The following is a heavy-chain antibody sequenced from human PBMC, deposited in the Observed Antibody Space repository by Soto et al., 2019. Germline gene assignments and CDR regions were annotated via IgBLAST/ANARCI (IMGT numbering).Heavy chain of an antibody. Sequence: SVKVSCKAPGGTFSSYAISWVRQAPGQGLEWMGGIIPIFGTAKYAQKFQGRVTITADESTSTGYMELSSLRSEDTAVYYCARSQGGSSSLDIYYYCYYGMDVWGQGSTVTVSS. D-gene: IGHD2-15*01. V-gene: IGHV1-69*13. CDR1: GGTFSSYA. CDR2: IIPIFGTA. J-gene: IGHJ6*02. CDR3: ARSQGGSSSLDIYYYCYYGMDV.